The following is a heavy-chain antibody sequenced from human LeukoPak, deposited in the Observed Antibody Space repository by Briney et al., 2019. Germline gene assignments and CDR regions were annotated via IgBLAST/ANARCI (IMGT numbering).Heavy chain of an antibody. D-gene: IGHD4-17*01. CDR3: ARKTTVTTTFDP. Sequence: SETLSLTCAVYGGSFSGYYWSWIRQPPGKELEWIGEINHSGSTNYNPSPKSRVSISVDTSKNQFSLKLSSVTAADTAVYYCARKTTVTTTFDPWGQGTLVTVSS. V-gene: IGHV4-34*01. CDR1: GGSFSGYY. CDR2: INHSGST. J-gene: IGHJ5*02.